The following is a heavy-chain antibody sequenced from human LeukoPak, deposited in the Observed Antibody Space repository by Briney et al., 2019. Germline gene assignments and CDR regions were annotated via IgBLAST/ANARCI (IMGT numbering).Heavy chain of an antibody. J-gene: IGHJ5*02. D-gene: IGHD3-10*01. CDR3: ARYDYGSGYPGSWLDP. CDR2: IPYSGST. V-gene: IGHV4-39*07. CDR1: GDSISGSSYY. Sequence: SETLSLTCTVSGDSISGSSYYWGWIRQPPGKGLEWIGSIPYSGSTYYNPSLKSRVTISVDTSKNQFSLKLNSVTAADTAVYYCARYDYGSGYPGSWLDPWGQGTLVTVSS.